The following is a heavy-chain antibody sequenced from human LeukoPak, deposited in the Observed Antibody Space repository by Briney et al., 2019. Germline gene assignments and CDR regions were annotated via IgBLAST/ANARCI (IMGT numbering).Heavy chain of an antibody. V-gene: IGHV4-28*01. J-gene: IGHJ4*02. CDR2: IYHSGTS. Sequence: SDTLSLTCAVSGYSISSNNWWGWIRQPPGKGLEWIGYIYHSGTSYYTPSLKSRVTMSIVTSKNQFSLKVTSVTAVDTAVYYCARTYCTSTSCYVDYWGQGTLVTVSS. CDR1: GYSISSNNW. D-gene: IGHD2-2*01. CDR3: ARTYCTSTSCYVDY.